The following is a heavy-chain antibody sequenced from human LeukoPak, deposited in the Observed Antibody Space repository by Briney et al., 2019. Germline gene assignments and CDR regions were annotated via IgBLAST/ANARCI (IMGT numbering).Heavy chain of an antibody. CDR3: ARDLGPGWEFDY. CDR2: ITTSGTNE. J-gene: IGHJ4*02. V-gene: IGHV3-48*03. CDR1: GFTFSSYE. D-gene: IGHD1-26*01. Sequence: PGGSLRLSCAASGFTFSSYEMNWVRQAPGKGLEWVAYITTSGTNEYYADSVKGRFTISRDNAKNSLYLQMNSLRAEDTAVYYCARDLGPGWEFDYWGQGTLVTVSS.